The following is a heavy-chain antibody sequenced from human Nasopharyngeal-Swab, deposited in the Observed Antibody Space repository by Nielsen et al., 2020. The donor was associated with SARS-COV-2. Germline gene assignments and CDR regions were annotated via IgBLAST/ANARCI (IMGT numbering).Heavy chain of an antibody. J-gene: IGHJ4*02. D-gene: IGHD6-6*01. CDR3: ARGERRAARPPGGYFDY. V-gene: IGHV4-59*01. CDR2: IYYSGST. Sequence: RQAPGKGLEWIEYIYYSGSTNYNPSLKSRVTISVDTSKNQFSLKLSSVTAADTAVYYCARGERRAARPPGGYFDYWGQGTLVTVSS.